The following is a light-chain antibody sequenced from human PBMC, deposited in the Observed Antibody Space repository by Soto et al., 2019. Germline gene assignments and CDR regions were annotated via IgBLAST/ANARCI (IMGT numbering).Light chain of an antibody. CDR2: DAS. CDR3: QQRSNLIT. J-gene: IGKJ3*01. V-gene: IGKV3-11*01. Sequence: EIVLTQSPATLSLSPGERATLSCRASQSVSSYLAWYQQKPGQAPRLLIYDASNRATGIPARFSGSGSVTDFTLTISSLEPEDFAVYYCQQRSNLITFGPGTKVDIK. CDR1: QSVSSY.